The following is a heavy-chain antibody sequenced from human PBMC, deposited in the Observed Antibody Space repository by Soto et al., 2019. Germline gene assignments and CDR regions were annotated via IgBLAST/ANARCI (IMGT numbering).Heavy chain of an antibody. D-gene: IGHD3-3*01. CDR1: GGSISSGGYS. CDR2: IYHSGST. V-gene: IGHV4-30-2*01. Sequence: SETLSLTCAVSGGSISSGGYSWSWIRQPPGKGLEWIGYIYHSGSTYYNPSLKSRVTISVDRSKNQFSLKLSSVTAADTAVYYCARGLVFGVVTESYIDYWGQGTPVTVSS. J-gene: IGHJ4*02. CDR3: ARGLVFGVVTESYIDY.